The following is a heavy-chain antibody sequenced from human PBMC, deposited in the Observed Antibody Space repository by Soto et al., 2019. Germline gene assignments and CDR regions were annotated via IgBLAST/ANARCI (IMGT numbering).Heavy chain of an antibody. J-gene: IGHJ4*02. V-gene: IGHV1-18*01. CDR2: TNPYNGNT. Sequence: QVQLVQSGAEVKKSGASVKVSCKASGYTFTNFGISWVRQAAGQGLEWMGWTNPYNGNTNSAQRLQGRVSLTTDTSTSTAYMELRSLSSEYTAVYYCASGPDPTYFDSFGQGTLVTVSS. CDR1: GYTFTNFG. CDR3: ASGPDPTYFDS.